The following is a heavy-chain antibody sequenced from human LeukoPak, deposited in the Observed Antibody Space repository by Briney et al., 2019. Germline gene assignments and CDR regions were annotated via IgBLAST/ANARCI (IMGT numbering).Heavy chain of an antibody. V-gene: IGHV3-23*01. CDR3: ANCFRQRNINYYFYMDV. CDR1: GFTFNNYA. Sequence: PGGSLRLSCAASGFTFNNYAMSWVRQAPGKGLEWVSSISASGASTYFADSVKGRFTISRDNSRDTLYLQMNSLRAEDTAIYYCANCFRQRNINYYFYMDVWGKGTTVTVSS. CDR2: ISASGAST. D-gene: IGHD6-25*01. J-gene: IGHJ6*03.